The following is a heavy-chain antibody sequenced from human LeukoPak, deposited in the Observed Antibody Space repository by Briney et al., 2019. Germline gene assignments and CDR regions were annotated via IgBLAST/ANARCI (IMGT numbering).Heavy chain of an antibody. D-gene: IGHD3-22*01. Sequence: GGSLRLSCAASGFTFGSYAMSWVRQAPGKGLEGVSHISGAGGNRYITNSVKGRFTISRDNSRNTLYLQMDSLRVDDTALYFCARKGNDYGSGGFLDYDSWGQGTLVTVSS. CDR2: ISGAGGNR. CDR1: GFTFGSYA. V-gene: IGHV3-23*01. CDR3: ARKGNDYGSGGFLDYDS. J-gene: IGHJ4*02.